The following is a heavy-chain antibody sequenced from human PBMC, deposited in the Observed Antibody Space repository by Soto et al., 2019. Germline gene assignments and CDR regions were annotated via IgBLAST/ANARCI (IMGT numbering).Heavy chain of an antibody. CDR2: ISGSGGST. Sequence: EVQLLESGGGLVQPGGSLRLSCAASGFTFSSYAMSWVRQAPGKGLEWVSAISGSGGSTYYADSVKGRFTISRDNSKNTLHLQMNSLRAEDTAVYYCANKKDVDTDVPHRGMDVWGQGTTVTVSS. D-gene: IGHD5-18*01. CDR3: ANKKDVDTDVPHRGMDV. J-gene: IGHJ6*02. V-gene: IGHV3-23*01. CDR1: GFTFSSYA.